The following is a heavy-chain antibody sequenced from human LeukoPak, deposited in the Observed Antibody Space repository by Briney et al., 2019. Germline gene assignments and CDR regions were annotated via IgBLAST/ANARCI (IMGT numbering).Heavy chain of an antibody. CDR2: ISGSGGST. J-gene: IGHJ4*02. Sequence: AGGSLRLSCAASGFTSSSYAMSWVRQAPGKGLEWVSAISGSGGSTYYADSVKGRFTISRDNSKNTLYLQMNSLRAEDTAVYYCAKHTDFDWFYRGWYFDYWGQGTLVTVSS. CDR1: GFTSSSYA. D-gene: IGHD3-9*01. CDR3: AKHTDFDWFYRGWYFDY. V-gene: IGHV3-23*01.